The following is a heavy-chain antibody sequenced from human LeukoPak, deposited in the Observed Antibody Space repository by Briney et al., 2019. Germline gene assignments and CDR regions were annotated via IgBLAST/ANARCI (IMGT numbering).Heavy chain of an antibody. CDR1: GFTFSSYS. V-gene: IGHV3-21*01. CDR3: ASGPTRAYCGGDCQGV. J-gene: IGHJ6*02. D-gene: IGHD2-21*02. CDR2: ISSSSSSYI. Sequence: GGSLRLSCAASGFTFSSYSMNWVRQAPGKGLEWVSSISSSSSSYIYYADSVKGRFTISRDNAKNSLYLQMNSLRAEDTAVYYCASGPTRAYCGGDCQGVWGQGTTVTVSS.